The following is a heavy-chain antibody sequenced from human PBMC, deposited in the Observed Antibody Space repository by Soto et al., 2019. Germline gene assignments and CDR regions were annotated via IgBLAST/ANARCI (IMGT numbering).Heavy chain of an antibody. V-gene: IGHV4-30-4*01. J-gene: IGHJ4*02. CDR1: GGSISSGDYY. D-gene: IGHD5-12*01. Sequence: PSETLSLTCTVSGGSISSGDYYWSWIRQPPGKGLEWIGYIYYSGSTYYNPSLKSRVTISVDTSKNQFSLKLSSVTAADTAVYYCARGWEYSGYDFRFDYWGQGTPVTVSS. CDR2: IYYSGST. CDR3: ARGWEYSGYDFRFDY.